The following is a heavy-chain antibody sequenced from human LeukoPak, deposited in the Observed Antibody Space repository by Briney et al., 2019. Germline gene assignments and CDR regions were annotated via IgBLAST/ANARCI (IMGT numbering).Heavy chain of an antibody. J-gene: IGHJ4*02. Sequence: GGSLRLSCAASGFTFSNYAMHWVRQAPGKGLEFISAISSTGGSTYYANSVKGRFTISRDSSKNTLYLQMGSLRAEDMAVYYCARDGEVTAMEYYFDYWGQGTLVTVSS. CDR2: ISSTGGST. D-gene: IGHD2-21*02. CDR1: GFTFSNYA. V-gene: IGHV3-64*01. CDR3: ARDGEVTAMEYYFDY.